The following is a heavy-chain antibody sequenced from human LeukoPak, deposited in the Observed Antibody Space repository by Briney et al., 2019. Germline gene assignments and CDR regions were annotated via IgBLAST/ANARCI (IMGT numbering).Heavy chain of an antibody. Sequence: GGSLRLSCAASGFTFSSYGMHWVRQAPGKGLEWVAFIRYDGSNKYYADSVKGRFTISRDNSKNTLYLQMNSLRAEDTAVYYCAKDPRRGYSYVYNWYFDLWGRGTLVIVSS. V-gene: IGHV3-30*02. D-gene: IGHD5-18*01. J-gene: IGHJ2*01. CDR1: GFTFSSYG. CDR3: AKDPRRGYSYVYNWYFDL. CDR2: IRYDGSNK.